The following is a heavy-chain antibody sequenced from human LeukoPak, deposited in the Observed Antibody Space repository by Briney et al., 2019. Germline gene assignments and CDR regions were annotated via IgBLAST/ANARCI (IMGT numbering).Heavy chain of an antibody. V-gene: IGHV3-7*01. Sequence: GSLRLSCVVSGFIFSNSWMSWVRPAPGKGLEWVANIKQDGSEKYYVDSVKGRFTISRDNAENSLYLQMNSLRAEDTAVYYCAIDTSSSWYFDYWGQGTLVTVSS. J-gene: IGHJ4*02. CDR2: IKQDGSEK. CDR3: AIDTSSSWYFDY. D-gene: IGHD6-13*01. CDR1: GFIFSNSW.